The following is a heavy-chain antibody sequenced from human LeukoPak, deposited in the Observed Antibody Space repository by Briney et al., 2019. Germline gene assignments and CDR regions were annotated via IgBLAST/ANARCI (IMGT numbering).Heavy chain of an antibody. V-gene: IGHV3-15*01. CDR2: IKSKTDGGTT. D-gene: IGHD1-1*01. CDR3: TTGINRYNWNDARSYYYYMDV. J-gene: IGHJ6*03. Sequence: PGGSLRLSCAASGFTVSSNYMSWVRQAPGKGLEWVGRIKSKTDGGTTDYAAPVKGRFTISRDDSKNTLYLQMNSLKTEDTAVYYCTTGINRYNWNDARSYYYYMDVWGKGTTVTVSS. CDR1: GFTVSSNY.